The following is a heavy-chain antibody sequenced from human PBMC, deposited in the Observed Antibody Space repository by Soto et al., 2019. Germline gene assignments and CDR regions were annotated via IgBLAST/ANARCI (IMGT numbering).Heavy chain of an antibody. D-gene: IGHD6-13*01. J-gene: IGHJ3*02. CDR1: GYTFNTYG. V-gene: IGHV1-18*01. CDR3: ARDQYSSSWEPDAFDI. Sequence: ASVKVSCKASGYTFNTYGFSWVRQAPGQGLEWMGWISGNNGNTYYAEELQARVTMTTDTSTGTSYMELRSLRSDDTAMYYCARDQYSSSWEPDAFDIWGQGTMVTVSS. CDR2: ISGNNGNT.